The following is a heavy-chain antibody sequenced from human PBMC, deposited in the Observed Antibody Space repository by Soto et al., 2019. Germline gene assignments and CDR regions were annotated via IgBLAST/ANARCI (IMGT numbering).Heavy chain of an antibody. CDR1: GGSISSYY. Sequence: QVQLQESGPGLVKPSETLSLTCTVSGGSISSYYWSWIRQPPGKGLEWIGYIYYSGSTNYNPSLKRRVTTSVDTAKIQFSVKLSSVTAADTAVYYCARVENYYGDVNWFDPWGQGTLVTVSS. J-gene: IGHJ5*02. CDR2: IYYSGST. D-gene: IGHD4-17*01. CDR3: ARVENYYGDVNWFDP. V-gene: IGHV4-59*01.